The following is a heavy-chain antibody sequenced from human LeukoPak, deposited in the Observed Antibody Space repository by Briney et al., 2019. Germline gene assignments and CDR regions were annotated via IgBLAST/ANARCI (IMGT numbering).Heavy chain of an antibody. CDR2: IYSGGST. J-gene: IGHJ4*02. D-gene: IGHD3-3*01. V-gene: IGHV3-53*01. CDR1: GFTVSSNY. CDR3: AKGRAITDFDY. Sequence: GGSLRLSCAASGFTVSSNYMSWVRQAPGKGLEWVSVIYSGGSTYYADSVKGRFTISRDNSKNTLYLQMNSLRAEDTAVYYCAKGRAITDFDYWGQGTLVTVSS.